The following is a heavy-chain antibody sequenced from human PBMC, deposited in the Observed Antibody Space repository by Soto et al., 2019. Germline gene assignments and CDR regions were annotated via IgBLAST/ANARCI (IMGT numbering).Heavy chain of an antibody. D-gene: IGHD6-19*01. CDR3: ASRAPPSYSSGWYDAFDI. CDR2: IYPGDSDT. Sequence: GESLKISCKCSGYSFTSYWIGWVRQMTGKGLEWMGIIYPGDSDTRYSPSFQGQVTISADKSISTAYLQWSSLKASDTAMYYCASRAPPSYSSGWYDAFDIWGQGTMVTVSS. CDR1: GYSFTSYW. V-gene: IGHV5-51*01. J-gene: IGHJ3*02.